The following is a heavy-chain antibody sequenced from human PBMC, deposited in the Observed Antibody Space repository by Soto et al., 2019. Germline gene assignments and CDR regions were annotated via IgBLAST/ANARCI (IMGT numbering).Heavy chain of an antibody. CDR1: GFTFSSYS. CDR3: ARGVSLASYYYYYGMDV. CDR2: ISSSSSYI. V-gene: IGHV3-21*01. J-gene: IGHJ6*02. Sequence: EVQLVESGGGLVQPGGSLRLSCAASGFTFSSYSMNWVRQAPGKGLEWVSSISSSSSYIYYADSVKGRFTISRDNAKNSLYLQMNSLRAEDTAVYYCARGVSLASYYYYYGMDVWGQGTTVTVSS.